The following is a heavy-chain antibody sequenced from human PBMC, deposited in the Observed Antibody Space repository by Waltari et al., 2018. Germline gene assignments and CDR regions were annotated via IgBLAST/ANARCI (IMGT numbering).Heavy chain of an antibody. CDR1: GYSISSGYY. D-gene: IGHD6-19*01. CDR3: ARGSPPHVRAAGVDY. J-gene: IGHJ4*02. V-gene: IGHV4-38-2*01. Sequence: QVQLQESGPGLVKPSETLSLTCAVSGYSISSGYYWGWNRQPPGKGLEWIGSIYHSGSTYYNPSLKSRVTISVDTSKNQFSLKLSSVTAADTAVYYCARGSPPHVRAAGVDYWGQGTLVTVSS. CDR2: IYHSGST.